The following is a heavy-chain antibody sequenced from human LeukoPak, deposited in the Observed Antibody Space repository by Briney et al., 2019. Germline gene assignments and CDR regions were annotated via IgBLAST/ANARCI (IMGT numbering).Heavy chain of an antibody. D-gene: IGHD6-19*01. CDR1: GFTFSSYS. V-gene: IGHV3-21*01. Sequence: GSLRLSCAASGFTFSSYSMNWVRQAPGKGLEWVSSISSSSSYIYYADSVKGRFTISRDNAKNSLYLQMNSLRAEDTAVYYCARDLPEQWLVFDYWGQGTLVTVSS. CDR3: ARDLPEQWLVFDY. CDR2: ISSSSSYI. J-gene: IGHJ4*02.